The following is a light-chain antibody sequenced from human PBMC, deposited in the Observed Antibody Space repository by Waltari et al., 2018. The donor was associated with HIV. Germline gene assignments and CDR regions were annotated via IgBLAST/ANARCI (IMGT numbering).Light chain of an antibody. CDR1: QGIRNY. J-gene: IGKJ1*01. CDR2: AAS. Sequence: DIQITQSTSSLSASVGDRVIITCWASQGIRNYLACFQQKPGKAPKSLFYAASTLQSWVPLSFGVSGSGTDFTLTISSLHPEDFATYYCQQYDSYPLTFGQGTKVEIK. V-gene: IGKV1-16*01. CDR3: QQYDSYPLT.